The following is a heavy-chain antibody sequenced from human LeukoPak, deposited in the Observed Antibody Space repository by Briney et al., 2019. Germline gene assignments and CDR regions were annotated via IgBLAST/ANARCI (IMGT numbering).Heavy chain of an antibody. CDR3: ARAPGYSSSWYRDAFDI. Sequence: SETVSLTCTVSIGSHSSRSYHGGWIRQPPGKGPEWIESIYDGGSTQYKPSRKSLVTISVETSQNQFSLNQSSVTAADTAVYFCARAPGYSSSWYRDAFDIWGQGTMVTVSS. J-gene: IGHJ3*02. D-gene: IGHD6-13*01. V-gene: IGHV4-39*01. CDR1: IGSHSSRSYH. CDR2: IYDGGST.